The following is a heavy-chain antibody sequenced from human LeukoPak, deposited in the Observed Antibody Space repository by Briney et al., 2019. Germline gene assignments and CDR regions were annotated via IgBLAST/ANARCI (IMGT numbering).Heavy chain of an antibody. V-gene: IGHV1-3*01. CDR2: INACNGNT. J-gene: IGHJ6*04. Sequence: ASVNVSCKASGYTFTSYATHWGRQSPGQKLEWRGWINACNGNTKYSQKFQGRGTITRDTSPSTAYMELRSMRSEDKAVYYCARCPPSYSYGMDVWGKGTTVTVSS. CDR3: ARCPPSYSYGMDV. CDR1: GYTFTSYA.